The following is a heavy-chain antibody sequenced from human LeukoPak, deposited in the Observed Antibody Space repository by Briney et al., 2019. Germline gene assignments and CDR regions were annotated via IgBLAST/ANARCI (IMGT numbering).Heavy chain of an antibody. D-gene: IGHD1-26*01. CDR1: GFTFSSYG. Sequence: PGGSLRLSCAASGFTFSSYGMSWVRQAPGKGLEWVSAISGSGGSTYYADSVKGRFTISRDNSKNTLYLQMNSLRAEDTAVYYCAKDLGVGGGSSNFDYWGQGTLVTVSS. J-gene: IGHJ4*02. CDR3: AKDLGVGGGSSNFDY. CDR2: ISGSGGST. V-gene: IGHV3-23*01.